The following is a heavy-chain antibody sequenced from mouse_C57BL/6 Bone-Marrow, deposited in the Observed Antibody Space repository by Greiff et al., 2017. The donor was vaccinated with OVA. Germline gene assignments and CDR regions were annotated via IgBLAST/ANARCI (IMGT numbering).Heavy chain of an antibody. CDR2: IDPENGDT. CDR3: TSYGNFDY. CDR1: GFNIKDDY. V-gene: IGHV14-4*01. D-gene: IGHD2-1*01. Sequence: VQLQQSGAELVRPGASVKLSCTASGFNIKDDYMHWVKQRPEQGLEWIGWIDPENGDTEYASKFQGKAPITAYTSSNTAYLQLSSLTSEDTAVYYCTSYGNFDYWGQGTTLTVSS. J-gene: IGHJ2*01.